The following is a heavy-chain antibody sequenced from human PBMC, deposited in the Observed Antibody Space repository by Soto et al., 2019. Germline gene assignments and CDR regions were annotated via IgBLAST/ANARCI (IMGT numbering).Heavy chain of an antibody. D-gene: IGHD5-12*01. V-gene: IGHV4-31*02. J-gene: IGHJ5*02. Sequence: WIGYIHHSGTTYYNPSLKSRITLSVDTSKNQFSLRLSSVTAADTAVYYCASGLGYKAWGQGTLVTVSS. CDR2: IHHSGTT. CDR3: ASGLGYKA.